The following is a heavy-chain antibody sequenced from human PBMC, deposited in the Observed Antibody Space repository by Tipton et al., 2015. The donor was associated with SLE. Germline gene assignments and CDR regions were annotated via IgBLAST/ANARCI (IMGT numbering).Heavy chain of an antibody. J-gene: IGHJ4*02. CDR1: GGSISSGGYY. CDR2: IYYSGST. Sequence: TLSLTCTVSGGSISSGGYYWSWIRQHPGKGLEWIGYIYYSGSTYYNPSLKSRVTISVDTSKNQFSLKLSSVTAADTAVYYCARDYGDEVIYFDYWGQGALVTVSS. CDR3: ARDYGDEVIYFDY. D-gene: IGHD4-17*01. V-gene: IGHV4-31*03.